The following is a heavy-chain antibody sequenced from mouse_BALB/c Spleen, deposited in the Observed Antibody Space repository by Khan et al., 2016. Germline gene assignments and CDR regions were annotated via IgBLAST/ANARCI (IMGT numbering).Heavy chain of an antibody. D-gene: IGHD1-1*01. J-gene: IGHJ3*01. V-gene: IGHV5-6*01. Sequence: EVPLQASGGDLVKPGGSLKLSCAASGFTFSTYGMSWVRQTPDKRLEWVATVSTGGSYTYYADSVKGRFTTSRDNAKKTLFLQMSGLKAEDTAKFYGTRLAYYYDSEGFAYWGQGTLVTVSA. CDR3: TRLAYYYDSEGFAY. CDR2: VSTGGSYT. CDR1: GFTFSTYG.